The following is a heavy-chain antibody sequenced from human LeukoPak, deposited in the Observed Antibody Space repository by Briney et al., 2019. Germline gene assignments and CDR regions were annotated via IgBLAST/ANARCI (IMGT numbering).Heavy chain of an antibody. CDR2: ITPLFGTA. V-gene: IGHV1-69*13. J-gene: IGHJ4*02. CDR1: GGTFSKYT. Sequence: GASVKVSCKASGGTFSKYTISWVRQRPGQGLEWMGGITPLFGTANYAQKFQGRVTITADESASTAYMELSSLRAEDTAIYYCARKDATSGYYWSPFDYWGQGILVTVSS. D-gene: IGHD3-22*01. CDR3: ARKDATSGYYWSPFDY.